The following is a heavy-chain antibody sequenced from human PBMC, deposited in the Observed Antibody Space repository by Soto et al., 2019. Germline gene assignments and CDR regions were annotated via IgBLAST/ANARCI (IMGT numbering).Heavy chain of an antibody. CDR1: GYTFTSYG. D-gene: IGHD3-3*01. CDR3: AREGRVDFWKVQENPRYMDV. Sequence: ASVKVSCKASGYTFTSYGISWVRQAPGQGLEWMGWISAYNGNTNYAQKLQGRVTMTTDTSTSTAYMELRSLRSDDTAVYYCAREGRVDFWKVQENPRYMDVWGKGTTVTVSS. V-gene: IGHV1-18*01. J-gene: IGHJ6*03. CDR2: ISAYNGNT.